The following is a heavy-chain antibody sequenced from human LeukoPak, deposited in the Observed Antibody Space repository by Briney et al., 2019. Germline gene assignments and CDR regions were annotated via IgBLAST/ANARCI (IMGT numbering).Heavy chain of an antibody. J-gene: IGHJ4*02. CDR3: AKGPSPPATYYYGSGSFGYYFDY. Sequence: PGGSLRLSCAASGFTFDDYAMHWVRQAPGKGLEWVSGISWNSGSIGYADSVKGRFTISRDNGKNSLYLQMSSLRAEDTALYYCAKGPSPPATYYYGSGSFGYYFDYWGQGTLVTVSS. CDR2: ISWNSGSI. V-gene: IGHV3-9*01. CDR1: GFTFDDYA. D-gene: IGHD3-10*01.